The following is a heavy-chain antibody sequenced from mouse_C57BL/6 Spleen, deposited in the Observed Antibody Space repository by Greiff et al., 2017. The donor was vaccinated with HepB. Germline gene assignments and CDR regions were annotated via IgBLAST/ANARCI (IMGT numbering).Heavy chain of an antibody. V-gene: IGHV3-1*01. J-gene: IGHJ4*01. D-gene: IGHD2-3*01. CDR3: ARVDGYWAMDY. Sequence: EVQGVESGPGMVKPSQSLSLTCTVTGYSITSGYDWHWIRHFPGNKLEWMGYISYSGSTNYNPSLKSRISITHDTSKNHFFLKLNSVTTEDTATYYCARVDGYWAMDYWGQGTSVTVSS. CDR1: GYSITSGYD. CDR2: ISYSGST.